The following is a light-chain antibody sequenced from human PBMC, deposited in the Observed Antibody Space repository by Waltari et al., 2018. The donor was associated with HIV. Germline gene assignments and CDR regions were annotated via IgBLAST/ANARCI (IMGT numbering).Light chain of an antibody. Sequence: QSALTQPPSASGSPGQSVTIPCTGTSSDVGGYTFVSWYQQHPGNAPQLMIFDVTKRPSGVPTRISGSKTGNTASLTVSGLQADDEADYYCSSYAGGNNLVFGGGTKLTVL. CDR1: SSDVGGYTF. V-gene: IGLV2-8*01. J-gene: IGLJ2*01. CDR2: DVT. CDR3: SSYAGGNNLV.